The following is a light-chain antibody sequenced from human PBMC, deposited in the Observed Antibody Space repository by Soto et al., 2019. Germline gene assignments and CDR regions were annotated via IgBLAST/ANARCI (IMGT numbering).Light chain of an antibody. CDR3: QQYGDSPT. J-gene: IGKJ1*01. CDR1: QSISSNY. Sequence: EILLPQSPGTLALFPGERATLSCRDSQSISSNYVAWCQQKPGQAPRLLIYDASTRATGIPNRYSGSGSGTDFTLTISRLEPEDFAVFYCQQYGDSPTFGQGTKVDIK. CDR2: DAS. V-gene: IGKV3-20*01.